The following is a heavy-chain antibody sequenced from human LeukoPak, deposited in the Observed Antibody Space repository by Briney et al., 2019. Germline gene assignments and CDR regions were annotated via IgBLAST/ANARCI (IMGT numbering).Heavy chain of an antibody. Sequence: GAPVKVSCKASGYTFTDYYIHWVRQAPGQGLEWMGWINPNSGGTNYAQKFQGRVTMTRDTSISTAYMELSRLRSDDTAVYYCARGDYSNYGLSFDYWGQGTLVTVSS. CDR1: GYTFTDYY. CDR2: INPNSGGT. CDR3: ARGDYSNYGLSFDY. V-gene: IGHV1-2*02. J-gene: IGHJ4*02. D-gene: IGHD4-11*01.